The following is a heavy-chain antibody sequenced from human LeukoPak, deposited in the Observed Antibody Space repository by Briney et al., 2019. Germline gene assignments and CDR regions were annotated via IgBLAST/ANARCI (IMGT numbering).Heavy chain of an antibody. CDR1: GFTFSGYS. V-gene: IGHV3-21*01. J-gene: IGHJ4*02. CDR3: ARAPTVTAESAFGY. CDR2: ISSSSSYI. D-gene: IGHD4-17*01. Sequence: GGSLRLSCVASGFTFSGYSMNWVSQAPGKGLEWVSSISSSSSYIYYSDSVKGRFTISRDNSKDTLYLQMGSLRSEDMAVYYCARAPTVTAESAFGYWGQGTLVTVSS.